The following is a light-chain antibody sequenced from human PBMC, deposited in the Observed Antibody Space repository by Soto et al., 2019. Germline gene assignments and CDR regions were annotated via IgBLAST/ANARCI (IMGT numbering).Light chain of an antibody. CDR2: GAS. CDR1: QSVSRSY. CDR3: QQYGSSPYT. Sequence: EIVLTQSPGTLSLSPGERATLSCRASQSVSRSYLAWYQQKPGQAPRLLIYGASSRATAIPDRFSGSGSGTDFTLTISRLEPEDFAVYYCQQYGSSPYTFGQGTKPEIK. V-gene: IGKV3-20*01. J-gene: IGKJ2*01.